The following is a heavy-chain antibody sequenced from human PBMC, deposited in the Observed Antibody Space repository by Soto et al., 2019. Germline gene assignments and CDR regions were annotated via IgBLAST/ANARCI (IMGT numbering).Heavy chain of an antibody. CDR1: GFTFSSYA. CDR2: ISGSGGST. D-gene: IGHD6-25*01. CDR3: ATASPDHIAAAVY. Sequence: ESGGGLVQPGGSLRLSCAASGFTFSSYAMSWVRQAPGKGLEWVSAISGSGGSTYYADSVKGRFTISRDNSKNTLYLQMNSLRAEDTALYYSATASPDHIAAAVYWGQGTLVTVSS. J-gene: IGHJ4*02. V-gene: IGHV3-23*01.